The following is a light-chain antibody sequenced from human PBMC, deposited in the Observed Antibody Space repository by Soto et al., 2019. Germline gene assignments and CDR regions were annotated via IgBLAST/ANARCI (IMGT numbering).Light chain of an antibody. J-gene: IGLJ2*01. V-gene: IGLV2-8*01. CDR1: SSDVGGYNY. CDR2: EVS. CDR3: SSYAGSNNLHVV. Sequence: QAVVTQPPSASGSPGQSVTISCTGTSSDVGGYNYVSWYQQHPGKAPKLMIYEVSKRPSGVPDRFSGSKSGNTASLTVSGLQAEDEADYYCSSYAGSNNLHVVFGGGTKVTVL.